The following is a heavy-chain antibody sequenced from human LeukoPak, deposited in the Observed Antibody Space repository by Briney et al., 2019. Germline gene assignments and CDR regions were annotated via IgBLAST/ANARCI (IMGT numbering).Heavy chain of an antibody. D-gene: IGHD3-10*01. CDR2: IRSKAYGGTT. CDR1: GFTFGDYA. Sequence: GGSLRLSCTASGFTFGDYAMIWVRQAPGKGLQWVGFIRSKAYGGTTEYAASVKGRFTISRDDSKSIAYLQMNSLKTEDTAVYYCTREVYYGSGSVDYWGQGTLVTVSS. J-gene: IGHJ4*02. V-gene: IGHV3-49*04. CDR3: TREVYYGSGSVDY.